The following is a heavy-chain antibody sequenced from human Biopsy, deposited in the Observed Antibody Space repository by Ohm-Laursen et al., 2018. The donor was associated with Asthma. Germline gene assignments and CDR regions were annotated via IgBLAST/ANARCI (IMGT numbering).Heavy chain of an antibody. CDR1: GFAVSRDH. D-gene: IGHD3-22*01. J-gene: IGHJ4*02. Sequence: SLRLSCAATGFAVSRDHMFWVRQAPGKGLEWVSVIYSGETSHTADSVGGRFTISRDYSKNTLYLRMHSLRAEDTAVYYCARGDSSNWSHYYFDYWGQGTLVTVSS. CDR3: ARGDSSNWSHYYFDY. V-gene: IGHV3-53*01. CDR2: IYSGETS.